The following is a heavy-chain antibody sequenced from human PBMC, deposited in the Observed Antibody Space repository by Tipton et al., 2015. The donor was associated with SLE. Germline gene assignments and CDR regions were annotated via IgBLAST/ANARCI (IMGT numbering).Heavy chain of an antibody. V-gene: IGHV3-23*01. Sequence: GSLRLSCAASEFNFRNYAMNWVRQAPGKGLEWVSLISGSGGNTFYADSVKGRFTISRDNSQKRLYLQMNSLTAEDTAVYFCAGRPDSDFWSGFLDSWGQGILVIVAS. D-gene: IGHD3-3*01. CDR3: AGRPDSDFWSGFLDS. CDR1: EFNFRNYA. CDR2: ISGSGGNT. J-gene: IGHJ5*01.